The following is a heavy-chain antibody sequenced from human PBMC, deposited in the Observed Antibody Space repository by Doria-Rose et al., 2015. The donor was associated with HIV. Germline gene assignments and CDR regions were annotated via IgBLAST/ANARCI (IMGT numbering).Heavy chain of an antibody. CDR1: GGTFSSYT. V-gene: IGHV1-69*17. D-gene: IGHD1-7*01. CDR3: ARVSELRDRYYGMDV. CDR2: IITLFGIT. Sequence: SGAEVKKPGSSVKVSCKASGGTFSSYTISWVRQAPGQGLEWMGGIITLFGITIYAQRFQGRVTITADKITNTAYMELSSLTSEDTAVYYCARVSELRDRYYGMDVWGQGTTVTVSS. J-gene: IGHJ6*02.